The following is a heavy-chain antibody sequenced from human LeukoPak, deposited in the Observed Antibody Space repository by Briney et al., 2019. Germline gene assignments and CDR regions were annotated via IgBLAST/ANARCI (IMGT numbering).Heavy chain of an antibody. CDR2: IYYGGSP. Sequence: PSETLSLTCTVSGGYLSSYYWSWLRQPPGKGLEWIGYIYYGGSPKYNPSLKSRVTISLDTSKSQFSLNLTSVTAADTAMYYCARGAILTGASLWGKGTTVTISS. CDR1: GGYLSSYY. D-gene: IGHD3-9*01. J-gene: IGHJ6*04. V-gene: IGHV4-59*01. CDR3: ARGAILTGASL.